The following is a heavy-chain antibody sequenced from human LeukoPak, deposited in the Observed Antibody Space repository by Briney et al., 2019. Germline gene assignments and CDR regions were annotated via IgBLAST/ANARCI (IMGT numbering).Heavy chain of an antibody. CDR3: ARGTLDYYGMDV. V-gene: IGHV7-4-1*02. J-gene: IGHJ6*02. CDR2: INPSTENP. Sequence: GASVKVSCKASGYTFTSNAMNWVRQAPGQGPEWMGWINPSTENPTYVQDFTGRFVFSLDISVNTAYLQISNLKAEDTAVYYCARGTLDYYGMDVWGQGTTVTVSS. CDR1: GYTFTSNA.